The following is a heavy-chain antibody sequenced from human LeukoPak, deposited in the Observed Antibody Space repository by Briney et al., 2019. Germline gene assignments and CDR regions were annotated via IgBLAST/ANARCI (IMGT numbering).Heavy chain of an antibody. CDR3: ARVGTIFGVVIIPTTSPFDY. J-gene: IGHJ4*02. CDR2: ISAYNGNT. CDR1: GYTFTSYG. V-gene: IGHV1-18*01. Sequence: GASVKVSCKASGYTFTSYGISWVRQAPGQGLERMGWISAYNGNTNYAQKLQGRVTMTTDTSTSTAYMELRSLRSDDTAVYYCARVGTIFGVVIIPTTSPFDYWGQGTLVTVSS. D-gene: IGHD3-3*01.